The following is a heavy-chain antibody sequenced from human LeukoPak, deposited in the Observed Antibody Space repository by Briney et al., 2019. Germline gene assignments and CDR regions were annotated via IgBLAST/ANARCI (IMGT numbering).Heavy chain of an antibody. J-gene: IGHJ4*02. Sequence: PGGSLRLSCAASGFTFSDYYMSWIRQAPGKGLEWVSYISNSSSYTNYADSVKGRFTISRDNAKNSLYLQMNSLRAEDTAVYYCARAKQWLVGDYFDYWGQGTLVTVSS. CDR2: ISNSSSYT. D-gene: IGHD6-19*01. V-gene: IGHV3-11*06. CDR1: GFTFSDYY. CDR3: ARAKQWLVGDYFDY.